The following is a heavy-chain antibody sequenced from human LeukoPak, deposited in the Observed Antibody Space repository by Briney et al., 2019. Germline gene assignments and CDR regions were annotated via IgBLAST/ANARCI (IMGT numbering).Heavy chain of an antibody. V-gene: IGHV3-33*08. CDR3: ARRSGGNCYNHWGDQ. CDR2: IWYDGGNK. CDR1: GFTFGSYG. D-gene: IGHD5-24*01. J-gene: IGHJ4*02. Sequence: PGGSLRLTWAGSGFTFGSYGMHWVRQAPGKGLEWVAVIWYDGGNKNYGDSVKGRFTISRDNSKNTLYLEINSLRADDTAVYYCARRSGGNCYNHWGDQRGQRTLVTVSS.